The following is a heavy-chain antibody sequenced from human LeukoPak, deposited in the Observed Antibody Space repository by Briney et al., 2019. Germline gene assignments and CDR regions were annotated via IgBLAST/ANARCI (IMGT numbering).Heavy chain of an antibody. V-gene: IGHV1-18*01. CDR3: ASQPYCSGGSCSGWFDP. Sequence: GASVKVSCKASGYTFTSYGISWVRQAPGQGLEWMGWISAYNGNTNYAQKLQGRVTMTTDTSTSTAYMELRSLRSDDTAVYYCASQPYCSGGSCSGWFDPWGQGTLVTVSS. CDR1: GYTFTSYG. D-gene: IGHD2-15*01. J-gene: IGHJ5*02. CDR2: ISAYNGNT.